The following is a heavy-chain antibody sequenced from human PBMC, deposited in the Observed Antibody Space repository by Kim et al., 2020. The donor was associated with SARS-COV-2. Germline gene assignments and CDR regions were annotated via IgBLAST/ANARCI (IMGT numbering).Heavy chain of an antibody. CDR1: GGSISSSSYY. J-gene: IGHJ5*02. V-gene: IGHV4-39*01. CDR3: ARHRVVVVPAARDNWSDP. Sequence: SETLSLTCTVSGGSISSSSYYWGWIRQPPGKGLEWIGSIYYSGSTYYNPSLKSRVTISVDTSKNQFSLKLSSVTAADTAVYYCARHRVVVVPAARDNWSDPWGQGTLVTVSS. CDR2: IYYSGST. D-gene: IGHD2-2*01.